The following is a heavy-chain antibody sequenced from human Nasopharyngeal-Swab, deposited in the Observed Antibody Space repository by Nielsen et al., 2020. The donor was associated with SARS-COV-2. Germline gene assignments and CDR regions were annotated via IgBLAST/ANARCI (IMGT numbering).Heavy chain of an antibody. Sequence: SETLSLTCTVSGGSISSYYWSWIRQPPGKGLEWIGYIYYSGSTNYNPSLKSRVTISVDTSKNQFSLKLSSVTAADTAVYYCARDPVLLWFGENWYFDLWGRGTLVTVSS. CDR2: IYYSGST. V-gene: IGHV4-59*13. CDR1: GGSISSYY. J-gene: IGHJ2*01. D-gene: IGHD3-10*01. CDR3: ARDPVLLWFGENWYFDL.